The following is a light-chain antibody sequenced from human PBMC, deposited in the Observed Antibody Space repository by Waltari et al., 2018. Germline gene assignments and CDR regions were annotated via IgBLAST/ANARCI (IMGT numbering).Light chain of an antibody. CDR3: CSYAGSSTV. Sequence: SALTQPAPVTGSPGNSLPMSCPETIRYVGSYHVVSWYKQHPDKAPTLMIYGVTERPSGVSNRFSGSKAGNTASLTISGLQPEDEAEYYCCSYAGSSTVFGGGTHLTVL. V-gene: IGLV2-23*02. CDR1: IRYVGSYHV. J-gene: IGLJ7*01. CDR2: GVT.